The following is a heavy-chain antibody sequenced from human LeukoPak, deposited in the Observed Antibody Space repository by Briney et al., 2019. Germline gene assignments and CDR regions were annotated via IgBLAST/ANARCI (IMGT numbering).Heavy chain of an antibody. D-gene: IGHD3-10*01. CDR3: ARDPYGSGSPIDY. CDR2: IWYDGSNK. CDR1: GFTFSSYG. J-gene: IGHJ4*02. Sequence: GRSLRLSCAASGFTFSSYGMHWVRQAPGKGLEWVAVIWYDGSNKYYADSVKGRFTISRDNSKNTLFVQMNSLRAEDTAVYYCARDPYGSGSPIDYWGQGTLVTVSS. V-gene: IGHV3-33*01.